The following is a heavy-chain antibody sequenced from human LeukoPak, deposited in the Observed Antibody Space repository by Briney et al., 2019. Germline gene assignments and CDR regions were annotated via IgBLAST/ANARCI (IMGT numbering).Heavy chain of an antibody. CDR1: GFTFSSYN. CDR3: TRAPSDYYGMDV. V-gene: IGHV3-48*01. D-gene: IGHD3-3*01. CDR2: ISSSSSTI. J-gene: IGHJ6*02. Sequence: PGGSLRLSCAASGFTFSSYNMNWVRQAPGKGLEWVSYISSSSSTIYYADSVKGRFTISRDNAKNSLYLQMKSLRAEDTAVYYCTRAPSDYYGMDVWGQGTTVTVSS.